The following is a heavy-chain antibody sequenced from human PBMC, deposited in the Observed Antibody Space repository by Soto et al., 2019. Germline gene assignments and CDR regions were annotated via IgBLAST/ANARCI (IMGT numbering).Heavy chain of an antibody. Sequence: QLELQESGPGLVKPSETLSLTCTVSGGSVYSSSHYWGWIRQPPGKGLEWIGSVSYTGSTYYNPSLKSRVTMSEDTSKNQVSLRLSSVTAADTAVYYCVRPYSYYYYYMDVWGKGTTVTVSS. CDR3: VRPYSYYYYYMDV. CDR2: VSYTGST. D-gene: IGHD1-26*01. CDR1: GGSVYSSSHY. V-gene: IGHV4-39*01. J-gene: IGHJ6*03.